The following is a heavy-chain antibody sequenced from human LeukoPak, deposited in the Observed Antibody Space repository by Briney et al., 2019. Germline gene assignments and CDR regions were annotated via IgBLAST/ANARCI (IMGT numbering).Heavy chain of an antibody. J-gene: IGHJ4*02. Sequence: PGGSLRLSCAASGFTFSSCGMHWVRQAPGKGLEWVAVIWYDGTNKYYADSVKGRFTISRDNSKNTLYLQMNSLSAEDTAVYYCARGRDGYNWIDYWGQGTLVTVS. CDR2: IWYDGTNK. CDR1: GFTFSSCG. CDR3: ARGRDGYNWIDY. V-gene: IGHV3-33*01. D-gene: IGHD5-24*01.